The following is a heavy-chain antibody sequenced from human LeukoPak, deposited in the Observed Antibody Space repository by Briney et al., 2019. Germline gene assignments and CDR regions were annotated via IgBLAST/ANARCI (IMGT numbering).Heavy chain of an antibody. D-gene: IGHD6-13*01. Sequence: PSETLSLTCTVSGGSISSYYWSWIRQPPGKGLEWIGYIYYSGSTNYNPSHRSRVTISVDTSKNQFSLKLNSVTAADTAVYYCAGAPPLLYSSSSLGAFDIWGQGTMVTVSS. V-gene: IGHV4-59*01. CDR3: AGAPPLLYSSSSLGAFDI. CDR1: GGSISSYY. J-gene: IGHJ3*02. CDR2: IYYSGST.